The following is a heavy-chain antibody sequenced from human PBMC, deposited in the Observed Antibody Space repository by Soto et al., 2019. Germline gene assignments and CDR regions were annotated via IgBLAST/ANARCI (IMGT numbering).Heavy chain of an antibody. CDR3: SREVNFYGLDV. CDR1: GYTFTSYD. V-gene: IGHV1-8*01. J-gene: IGHJ6*02. Sequence: QVQLVQSGAEVKKPGASVKVPCKASGYTFTSYDINWVRQATGQGLEWMGWMNPNSGNTGSAQKFQGRVTMTRNTSISTAYMELSSLRSEDTVVYYCSREVNFYGLDVGGQGTTVTVSS. CDR2: MNPNSGNT.